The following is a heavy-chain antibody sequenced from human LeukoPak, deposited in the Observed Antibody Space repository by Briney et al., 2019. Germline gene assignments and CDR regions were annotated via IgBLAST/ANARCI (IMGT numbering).Heavy chain of an antibody. J-gene: IGHJ4*02. CDR1: GFTFSSYA. Sequence: GGSLRLSCAASGFTFSSYAMTWVRLAPGKGLEWVSSISGSGGSAYYADSVKGRFTISRDNSKNTLYLQMNSLRAEDAAVYYCAKKNEAGGGSCYYYWGQGTLVTVSS. CDR2: ISGSGGSA. V-gene: IGHV3-23*01. CDR3: AKKNEAGGGSCYYY. D-gene: IGHD2-15*01.